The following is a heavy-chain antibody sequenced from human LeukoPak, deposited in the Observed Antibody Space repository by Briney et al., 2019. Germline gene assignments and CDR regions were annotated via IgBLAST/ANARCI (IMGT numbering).Heavy chain of an antibody. D-gene: IGHD2-21*01. CDR2: IYYSGST. V-gene: IGHV4-39*01. CDR3: ARHIVVVSTPAGWFDP. CDR1: GGSISSSSHY. J-gene: IGHJ5*02. Sequence: PSETLSLSCTVSGGSISSSSHYWGWIRQPPGRGLEWIGSIYYSGSTYYNPSHKSRVTITVDTSKNQFSLKLSSVSAADTAVYHCARHIVVVSTPAGWFDPWGREP.